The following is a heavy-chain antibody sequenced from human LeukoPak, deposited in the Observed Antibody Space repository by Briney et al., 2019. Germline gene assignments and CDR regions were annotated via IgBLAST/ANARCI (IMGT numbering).Heavy chain of an antibody. CDR3: SREDGAFSPFGY. V-gene: IGHV4-59*12. CDR1: GGSISSYY. J-gene: IGHJ4*02. CDR2: IYYSGST. Sequence: SETLSLTCTVSGGSISSYYGNWIRQPPGKGLEWIGYIYYSGSTNYNPSLKSRVTVSLDKSKNQLSLNLTSVTAADTAVYYCSREDGAFSPFGYWGQGILVTVLS. D-gene: IGHD5-24*01.